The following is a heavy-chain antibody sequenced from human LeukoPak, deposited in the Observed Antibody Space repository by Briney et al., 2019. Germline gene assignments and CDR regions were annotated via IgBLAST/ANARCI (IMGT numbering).Heavy chain of an antibody. CDR3: AKDGVVIDFDAFDI. J-gene: IGHJ3*02. Sequence: GGSLRLSCAASGFTFSSYWMHWVRQAPGKGLVWVSRINSDGSSTSYADSVKGRFTISRDNSKNTLYLQMNSLRAEDTAVYYCAKDGVVIDFDAFDIWGQGTMVTVSS. CDR1: GFTFSSYW. D-gene: IGHD3-3*01. CDR2: INSDGSST. V-gene: IGHV3-74*01.